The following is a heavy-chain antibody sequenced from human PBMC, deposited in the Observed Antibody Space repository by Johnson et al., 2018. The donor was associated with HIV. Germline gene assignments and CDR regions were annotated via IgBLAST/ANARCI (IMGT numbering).Heavy chain of an antibody. Sequence: VQLVESGGGVVRPGGSLRLSCVGSGFTFDDYDMTWVRQSPGKGLEWVSGIKWNGGRTGYADSVKGRFTISRENAKNSLSLQMNSLRAGDTAVYYCAREGPVPGGDAFDIWGQGTMVTVSS. CDR2: IKWNGGRT. V-gene: IGHV3-20*04. CDR3: AREGPVPGGDAFDI. D-gene: IGHD3-16*01. CDR1: GFTFDDYD. J-gene: IGHJ3*02.